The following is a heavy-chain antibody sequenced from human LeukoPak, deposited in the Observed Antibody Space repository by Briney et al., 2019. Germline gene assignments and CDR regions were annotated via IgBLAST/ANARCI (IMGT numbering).Heavy chain of an antibody. V-gene: IGHV4-59*01. CDR1: GCSISSYY. D-gene: IGHD3-10*01. J-gene: IGHJ5*02. CDR3: ARDGVGYYGSGSYYPNWFDP. CDR2: IYFSGST. Sequence: PSETLSLTCTVSGCSISSYYWSWIRQPPGQGLEWIGYIYFSGSTNYNPSLKSRVTISVDTSKNQFSLKLSSVTAADTAVYYCARDGVGYYGSGSYYPNWFDPWGQGTLVTVSS.